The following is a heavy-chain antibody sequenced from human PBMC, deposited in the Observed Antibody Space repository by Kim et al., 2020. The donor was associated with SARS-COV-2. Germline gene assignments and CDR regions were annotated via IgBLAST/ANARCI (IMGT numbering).Heavy chain of an antibody. CDR3: AGMGFGGGALGAFDV. V-gene: IGHV3-30*03. CDR2: ISYDGSNK. Sequence: GGSLRLSCAASGFTFSSYGMHWVRQAPGKGLEWVAVISYDGSNKYTAYSVNGQFTITRDSSKNTLNLQMNSLRVEDTAIDYCAGMGFGGGALGAFDVW. CDR1: GFTFSSYG. D-gene: IGHD2-15*01. J-gene: IGHJ3*01.